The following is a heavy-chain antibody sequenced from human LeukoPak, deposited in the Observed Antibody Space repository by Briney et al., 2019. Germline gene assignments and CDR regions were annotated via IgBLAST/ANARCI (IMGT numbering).Heavy chain of an antibody. CDR1: GFTFSGSA. Sequence: GGSLRLSCAASGFTFSGSAMHWVRQPPGKGLEWVAVISFDGSNKYYADSVKGRFTISRDNSKNTLYLLMNSLRAEDTAVYYRAREELGSSLGFDPWGQGTLVTVSS. CDR3: AREELGSSLGFDP. J-gene: IGHJ5*02. V-gene: IGHV3-30-3*01. D-gene: IGHD3-16*01. CDR2: ISFDGSNK.